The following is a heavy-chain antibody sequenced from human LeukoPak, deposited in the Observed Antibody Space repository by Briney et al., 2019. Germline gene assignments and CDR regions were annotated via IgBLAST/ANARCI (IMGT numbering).Heavy chain of an antibody. D-gene: IGHD6-13*01. CDR1: GFTVSSNY. CDR2: IYSGGST. J-gene: IGHJ6*03. CDR3: ARDRRMIAAATLYYMVV. V-gene: IGHV3-53*01. Sequence: GGSLRLSCAASGFTVSSNYMSWVRQAPGKGLEWVSVIYSGGSTYYADSVKGRFTISRDNSKSTLYLQMTSLRAEDTVVYYCARDRRMIAAATLYYMVVWGKGTTVTVSS.